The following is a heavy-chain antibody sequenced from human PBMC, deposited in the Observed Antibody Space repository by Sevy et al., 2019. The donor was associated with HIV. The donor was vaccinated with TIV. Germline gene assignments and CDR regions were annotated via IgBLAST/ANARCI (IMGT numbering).Heavy chain of an antibody. V-gene: IGHV4-59*08. Sequence: SETLSLTCTVSGGSINSDHWNWIRQPPGKGLEWIGYVYYTGATNYNPSLKNRVTISVDRTKNQFSLKLTSVTAADTAVYYCARRNDCDIWGQGTMVTVSS. D-gene: IGHD2-21*02. CDR2: VYYTGAT. CDR3: ARRNDCDI. CDR1: GGSINSDH. J-gene: IGHJ3*02.